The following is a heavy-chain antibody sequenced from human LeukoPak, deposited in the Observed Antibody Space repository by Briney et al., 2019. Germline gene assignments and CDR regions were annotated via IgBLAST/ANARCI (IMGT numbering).Heavy chain of an antibody. D-gene: IGHD3-10*01. CDR2: IYYSGYT. V-gene: IGHV4-39*01. CDR3: AKHYMGSYDNRALDS. J-gene: IGHJ4*02. CDR1: GGSISTSSYY. Sequence: SETLSLTCTVSGGSISTSSYYWGWIRQPPGKGLEWIGTIYYSGYTYYNPSLESRVTIFVDTSKNQFSLKLSSVTAADTAVYYCAKHYMGSYDNRALDSWGQGTLVTVSS.